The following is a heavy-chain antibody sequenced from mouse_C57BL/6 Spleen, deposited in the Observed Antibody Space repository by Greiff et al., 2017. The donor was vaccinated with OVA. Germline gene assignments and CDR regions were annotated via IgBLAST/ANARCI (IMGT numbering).Heavy chain of an antibody. Sequence: VQLQQSGAELVRPGTSVKVSCKASGYAFTNYLIEWVKQRPGQGLEWIGMINPGSGGTNYNEKFKGKATLTADKSSSTAYMQLSSLTSEDSAVYFCARAGYDGYLDYWGQGTTLTVSS. CDR1: GYAFTNYL. D-gene: IGHD2-3*01. CDR3: ARAGYDGYLDY. V-gene: IGHV1-54*01. CDR2: INPGSGGT. J-gene: IGHJ2*01.